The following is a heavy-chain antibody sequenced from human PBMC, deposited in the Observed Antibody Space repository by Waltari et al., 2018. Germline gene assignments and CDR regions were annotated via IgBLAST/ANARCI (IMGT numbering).Heavy chain of an antibody. D-gene: IGHD6-19*01. CDR1: GGSVTNYY. V-gene: IGHV4-59*02. CDR3: ARYIAVAGNFDY. CDR2: IYYSGST. Sequence: QVQLQESGPGLVKPSETLSLTCTVSGGSVTNYYWSWIRQPPGKGLEWIGYIYYSGSTNFNPSLKSRVTISVDTSKNQFSLKLSSVTAADTAVYYCARYIAVAGNFDYWGQGTLVTVSS. J-gene: IGHJ4*02.